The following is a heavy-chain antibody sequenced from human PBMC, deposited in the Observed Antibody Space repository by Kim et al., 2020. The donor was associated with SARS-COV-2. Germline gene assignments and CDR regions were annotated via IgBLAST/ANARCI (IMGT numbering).Heavy chain of an antibody. Sequence: GGSLRLSCAASGFTFSSYAMSWVRQAPGKGLEWVSAISGSGGSTYYADSVKGRFTISRDNSKNTLYLQMNSLRAEDTAVYYCAKVNGWFGGSYDYYYGMDVWGQGTTVTVSS. CDR1: GFTFSSYA. V-gene: IGHV3-23*01. J-gene: IGHJ6*02. D-gene: IGHD3-10*01. CDR2: ISGSGGST. CDR3: AKVNGWFGGSYDYYYGMDV.